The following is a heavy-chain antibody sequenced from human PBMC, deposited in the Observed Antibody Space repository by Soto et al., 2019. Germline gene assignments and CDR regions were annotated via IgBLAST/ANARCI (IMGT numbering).Heavy chain of an antibody. V-gene: IGHV4-61*01. CDR1: GGSVSGGSYC. Sequence: QVQLQESGPGLVKPSETLSLTCTVSGGSVSGGSYCWSWIRQPPGKGLECIGYVYNSGSTTYKPSLTRRVTISVDTSKNLCSLGLSSVTAADTAVYYCATVPLTTYFDLWGRGTLVTVSS. CDR2: VYNSGST. D-gene: IGHD3-9*01. J-gene: IGHJ2*01. CDR3: ATVPLTTYFDL.